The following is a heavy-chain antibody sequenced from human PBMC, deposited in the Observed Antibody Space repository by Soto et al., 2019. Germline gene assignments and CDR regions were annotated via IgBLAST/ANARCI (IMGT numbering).Heavy chain of an antibody. V-gene: IGHV3-33*01. CDR2: IWYDGSNK. J-gene: IGHJ6*02. D-gene: IGHD3-22*01. CDR1: GFTFSSYG. CDR3: ACYYDSSGYSYYYYGMDV. Sequence: GGSLRLSCAASGFTFSSYGMHWVRQAPGKGLEWVAVIWYDGSNKYYADSVKGRFTISRDNSKNTLYLQMNSLRAEDTAVYYCACYYDSSGYSYYYYGMDVWGQGTTVTVSS.